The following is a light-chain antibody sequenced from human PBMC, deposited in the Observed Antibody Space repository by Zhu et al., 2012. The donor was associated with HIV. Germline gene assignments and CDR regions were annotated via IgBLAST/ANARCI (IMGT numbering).Light chain of an antibody. CDR2: GAS. CDR3: HQYNNWPLWT. V-gene: IGKV3-15*01. CDR1: QNIHSN. Sequence: EIVLTQSPGTLSLSPGERATLSCRASQNIHSNLAWYQTKPGRAPRLLIYGASTRPPGIPARFSGSGSGTEFTLTISSLQSEDFAVYYCHQYNNWPLWTFGQGTKVEIK. J-gene: IGKJ1*01.